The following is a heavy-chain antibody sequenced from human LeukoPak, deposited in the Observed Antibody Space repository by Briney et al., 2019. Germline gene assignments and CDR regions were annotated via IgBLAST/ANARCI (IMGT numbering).Heavy chain of an antibody. CDR3: AKMGNPAAVTTDY. J-gene: IGHJ4*02. CDR2: SYYSGTT. Sequence: SETLSLTCNVSGGSFTSHSWNWIRQSPGKGLEWIGYSYYSGTTNYSPSLKSRVTISLDTSKNQISLKLTSVTAADTAIYYCAKMGNPAAVTTDYWGQGTLVTVSS. D-gene: IGHD4-17*01. CDR1: GGSFTSHS. V-gene: IGHV4-59*11.